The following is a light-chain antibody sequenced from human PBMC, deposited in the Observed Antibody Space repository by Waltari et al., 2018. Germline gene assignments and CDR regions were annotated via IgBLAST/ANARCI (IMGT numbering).Light chain of an antibody. J-gene: IGKJ1*01. CDR1: ESVNSW. Sequence: DIQMTQSPSTLSASVGDRVTITRRASESVNSWLVWYQQKPGKAPKLLIYKSSYLKSGVPSRFSGSGSGTEFTLTISSLQPDDFATYYCQQNNNYPWTFGQGTKVDI. CDR2: KSS. V-gene: IGKV1-5*03. CDR3: QQNNNYPWT.